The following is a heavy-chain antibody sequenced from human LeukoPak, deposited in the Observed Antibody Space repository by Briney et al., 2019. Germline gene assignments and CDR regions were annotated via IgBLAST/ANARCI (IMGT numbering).Heavy chain of an antibody. Sequence: GGSLRLSCAASGSTFSSYAMHWVRQAPGKGLEWVAATSYDGRNKYYTESVKGRFTISRDISKNSLYLQMNSLRAEDTAVYYCARATGYRPDDASDIWGQGTMVTVSS. D-gene: IGHD3-16*02. CDR3: ARATGYRPDDASDI. CDR1: GSTFSSYA. J-gene: IGHJ3*02. CDR2: TSYDGRNK. V-gene: IGHV3-30*04.